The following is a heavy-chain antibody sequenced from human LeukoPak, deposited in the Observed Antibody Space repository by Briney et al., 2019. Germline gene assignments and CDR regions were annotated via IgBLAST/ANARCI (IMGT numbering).Heavy chain of an antibody. D-gene: IGHD6-19*01. J-gene: IGHJ4*02. Sequence: GESLKISCKASGYRFTSNWIDWVRQMPGKGLEWMGIFDSGDSDTRYRRSREGQVPHSPDKSLSTADLHRSSLEASDTAMYYCACFPGYSSGWYTAPFDYWGQGPPDSVS. CDR2: FDSGDSDT. CDR3: ACFPGYSSGWYTAPFDY. V-gene: IGHV5-51*01. CDR1: GYRFTSNW.